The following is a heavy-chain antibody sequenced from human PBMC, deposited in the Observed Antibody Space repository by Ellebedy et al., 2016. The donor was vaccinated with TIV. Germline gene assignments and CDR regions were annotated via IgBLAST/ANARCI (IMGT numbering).Heavy chain of an antibody. CDR3: AREVEMATITRVEDHKNYYYYGMDV. V-gene: IGHV1-69*05. CDR2: IIPIFGTA. Sequence: SVKVSXXASGGTFSSYAISWVRQAPGQGLEWMGGIIPIFGTANYAQKFQGRVTMTRDTSTSTVYMELSSLRSEDTAVYYCAREVEMATITRVEDHKNYYYYGMDVWGQGTTVTISS. J-gene: IGHJ6*02. CDR1: GGTFSSYA. D-gene: IGHD5-24*01.